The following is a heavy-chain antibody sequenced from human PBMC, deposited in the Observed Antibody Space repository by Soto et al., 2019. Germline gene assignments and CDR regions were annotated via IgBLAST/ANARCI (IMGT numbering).Heavy chain of an antibody. CDR1: GFNFINAW. Sequence: EVQLVESGGGVVEPGGSLRLSCAASGFNFINAWMHWVRQAPGKGLEWVGRIKSEADGETTDYAAPGKGRFIISSDDSKNTRYLQINSLKMEDTAVYYCSALGVWGQGTTVTVSS. CDR3: SALGV. V-gene: IGHV3-15*07. J-gene: IGHJ6*02. CDR2: IKSEADGETT. D-gene: IGHD1-26*01.